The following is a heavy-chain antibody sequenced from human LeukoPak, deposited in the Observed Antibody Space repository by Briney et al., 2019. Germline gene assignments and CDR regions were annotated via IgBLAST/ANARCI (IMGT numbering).Heavy chain of an antibody. CDR3: ARGSDDSSGYYYRY. CDR1: GGSFSGYY. CDR2: INHSGST. D-gene: IGHD3-22*01. J-gene: IGHJ4*02. Sequence: KPSETLSLTCAVYGGSFSGYYWSWIRQPPGKGLEWIGEINHSGSTNYNPSLKSRVTISVDTSKNQFSLRLSSVTAADTAVYYCARGSDDSSGYYYRYWGQGTLVTVSS. V-gene: IGHV4-34*01.